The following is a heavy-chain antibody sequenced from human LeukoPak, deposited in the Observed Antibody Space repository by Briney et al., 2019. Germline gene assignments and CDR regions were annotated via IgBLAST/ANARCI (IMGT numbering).Heavy chain of an antibody. J-gene: IGHJ4*02. V-gene: IGHV4-4*02. Sequence: SETLSLTCAVSGDSISSNYWWTWVRQPPGKGLEWIGEIHHSESTNFNPSLKSRVTISVDKSKNHFSLSLTSVSAADTAVYYCARGIPGYFGTSGYYYEYWGQGILVTVSS. CDR3: ARGIPGYFGTSGYYYEY. D-gene: IGHD3-22*01. CDR2: IHHSEST. CDR1: GDSISSNYW.